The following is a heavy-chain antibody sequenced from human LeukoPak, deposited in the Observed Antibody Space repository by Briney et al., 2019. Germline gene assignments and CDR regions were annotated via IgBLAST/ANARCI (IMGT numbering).Heavy chain of an antibody. Sequence: QTLSLTCAISGDSVSSNSAAWNWIRQSPSRGLEWLGRTYYRSKWYNDYAVSVKSRITINPDTSKNQFSLQLNSVTPEDTAVYYCARDLVDIVGTYYYYYGMDVWGQGTTVTVSS. V-gene: IGHV6-1*01. D-gene: IGHD5-12*01. CDR1: GDSVSSNSAA. J-gene: IGHJ6*02. CDR3: ARDLVDIVGTYYYYYGMDV. CDR2: TYYRSKWYN.